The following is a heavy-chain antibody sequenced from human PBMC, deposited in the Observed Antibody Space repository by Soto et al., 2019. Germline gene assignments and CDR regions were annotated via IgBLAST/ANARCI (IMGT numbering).Heavy chain of an antibody. CDR1: GFTFSSYE. D-gene: IGHD3-22*01. CDR2: ISSSGSTI. J-gene: IGHJ4*02. CDR3: ARSYYCDSSGYYPFDY. Sequence: GGSLRLSCAASGFTFSSYEMNWVRQAPGKGLEWVSYISSSGSTIYYADSVKGRFTISRDNAKNSLYLQMNSLRAEDTAVYYCARSYYCDSSGYYPFDYWGQGTLVTVSS. V-gene: IGHV3-48*03.